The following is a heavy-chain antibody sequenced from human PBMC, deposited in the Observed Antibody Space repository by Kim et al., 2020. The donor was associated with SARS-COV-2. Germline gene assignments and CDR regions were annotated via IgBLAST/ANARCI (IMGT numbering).Heavy chain of an antibody. V-gene: IGHV4-39*02. CDR2: IYSSGTT. J-gene: IGHJ6*03. CDR1: GGSFSSSDSY. D-gene: IGHD3-22*01. Sequence: SETLSLTCTVSGGSFSSSDSYWGWIRQPPGKGLEWIGTIYSSGTTYYNPSLRSRVAVSIDTSKSHLSLILSSVTAADTAVYYCASAMKSTRGYFFFYYM. CDR3: ASAMKSTRGYFFFYYM.